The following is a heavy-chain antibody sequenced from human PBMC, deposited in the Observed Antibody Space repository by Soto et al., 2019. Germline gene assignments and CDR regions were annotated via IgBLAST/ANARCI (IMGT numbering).Heavy chain of an antibody. D-gene: IGHD2-2*01. CDR3: AVERPVPRVMDV. J-gene: IGHJ6*02. CDR2: IYYSGST. V-gene: IGHV4-31*03. CDR1: GGSISSGGYY. Sequence: SETLSLTCTVSGGSISSGGYYWSWIRQHPGKGLEWIGYIYYSGSTYYNPSLKSRVTISVDTSKNQFSLKLSSVTAADTAVYYCAVERPVPRVMDVWGQGTTVTVSS.